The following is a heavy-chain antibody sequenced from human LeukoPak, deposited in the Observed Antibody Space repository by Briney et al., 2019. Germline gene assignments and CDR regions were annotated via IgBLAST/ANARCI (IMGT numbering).Heavy chain of an antibody. CDR1: GFTFRSHG. V-gene: IGHV3-33*01. Sequence: GGSLRLSCAAAGFTFRSHGMHWVRQAPGKGLEWVAGIWYDGSNEDYADSVKGRFTISRDNSKNTLYLQMNSLRVEDTAVYYCARDGQNGSPYATDVWGQGTTVTVSS. CDR3: ARDGQNGSPYATDV. D-gene: IGHD3-10*01. CDR2: IWYDGSNE. J-gene: IGHJ6*02.